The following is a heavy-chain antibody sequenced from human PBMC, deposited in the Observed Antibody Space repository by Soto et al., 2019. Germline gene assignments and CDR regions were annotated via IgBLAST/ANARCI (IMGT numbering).Heavy chain of an antibody. Sequence: GGSLRLSCAASGFTFSSYAMNWVRQAPGKGLEWVSTISGSGGTTYYADSVKGRFTISRDNSMNTLFLQTDSLRAEDTAVYYCAKSLWMGCSDGHCFSAYWGQGTLVTVSS. J-gene: IGHJ4*02. CDR1: GFTFSSYA. CDR2: ISGSGGTT. V-gene: IGHV3-23*01. CDR3: AKSLWMGCSDGHCFSAY. D-gene: IGHD2-15*01.